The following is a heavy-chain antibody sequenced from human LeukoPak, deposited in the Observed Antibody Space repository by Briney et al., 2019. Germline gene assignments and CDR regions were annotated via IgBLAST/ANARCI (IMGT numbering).Heavy chain of an antibody. J-gene: IGHJ4*02. Sequence: SETLSLTCAVYGGSFSGYYWSWIRQPPGKGLEWIGEINHSGSTNYNPSLKSRVTISVDTSKNQFSLKLTSVTAADTAVYYCAMTEKVGAFDYWGQGTLVTVSS. CDR2: INHSGST. CDR1: GGSFSGYY. CDR3: AMTEKVGAFDY. V-gene: IGHV4-34*01. D-gene: IGHD1-26*01.